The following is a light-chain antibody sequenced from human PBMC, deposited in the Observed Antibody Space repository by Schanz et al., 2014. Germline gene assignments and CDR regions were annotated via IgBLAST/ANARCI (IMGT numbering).Light chain of an antibody. CDR2: DVT. V-gene: IGLV2-23*02. CDR1: STDVGSYNL. J-gene: IGLJ3*02. CDR3: CSYAGSSTQV. Sequence: QSVLTQPASVSGSPGQSITVSCTGTSTDVGSYNLVSWYQQHPGKAPKLMIYDVTNRPSGVPNRFSGSKSGNTASLTISRLQAEDEADYYCCSYAGSSTQVFGGGTKLTVL.